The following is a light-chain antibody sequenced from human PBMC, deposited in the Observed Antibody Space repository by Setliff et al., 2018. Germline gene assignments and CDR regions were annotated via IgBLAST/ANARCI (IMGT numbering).Light chain of an antibody. Sequence: QSVLTQPPSASGSPGQSVTISCPGTSSDVGGYNYVSWYQQHPGKAPKLMIYEVSKRPSGVPDRFSGSKSGTTASLTVSGLQAEDEADYYCSSYAGSNNPYVYGTGTRSRS. CDR1: SSDVGGYNY. V-gene: IGLV2-8*01. CDR3: SSYAGSNNPYV. J-gene: IGLJ1*01. CDR2: EVS.